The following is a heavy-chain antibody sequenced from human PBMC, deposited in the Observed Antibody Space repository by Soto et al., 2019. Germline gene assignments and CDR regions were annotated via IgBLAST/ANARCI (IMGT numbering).Heavy chain of an antibody. CDR3: AVGGNYLSMDV. V-gene: IGHV1-46*01. CDR2: INPDGGGT. J-gene: IGHJ6*02. CDR1: GYTFTSYY. D-gene: IGHD4-4*01. Sequence: QVQLVQSGAEVKKPGASVKVSCKASGYTFTSYYMHWVRLAPGQGLEWMGIINPDGGGTSYAQQFQGRVIMTRDTSTSTVYMEMSSLRSEDTAVYHCAVGGNYLSMDVWGQGTTVTVSS.